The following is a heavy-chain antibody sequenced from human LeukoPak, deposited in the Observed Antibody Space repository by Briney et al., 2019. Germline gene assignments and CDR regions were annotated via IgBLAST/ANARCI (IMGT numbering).Heavy chain of an antibody. CDR1: GFSFRNYW. J-gene: IGHJ4*02. CDR3: ARDGGLHTNFDY. V-gene: IGHV3-7*01. D-gene: IGHD2-15*01. CDR2: TKPDGSAE. Sequence: GGSLRLSCAASGFSFRNYWMGWVRQAPGKGLEWVANTKPDGSAEYYADSVRGRFTASRDNANNLLYLLMNRLRAEDTAVYYCARDGGLHTNFDYWGQGTLLTVSS.